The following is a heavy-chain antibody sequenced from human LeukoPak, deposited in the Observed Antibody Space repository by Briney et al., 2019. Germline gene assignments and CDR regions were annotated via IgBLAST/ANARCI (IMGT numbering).Heavy chain of an antibody. CDR1: GITISSNH. CDR3: ARFYGVPGGWFDP. J-gene: IGHJ5*02. V-gene: IGHV3-66*01. CDR2: IYDGGST. Sequence: PGGSLRLSCAASGITISSNHMTWVRQAPGKGLEWVSAIYDGGSTSYADSVKGRFIISRDNSKNTLYLQMISLRGEDTAVYYCARFYGVPGGWFDPWGQGTLVTVSS. D-gene: IGHD4-17*01.